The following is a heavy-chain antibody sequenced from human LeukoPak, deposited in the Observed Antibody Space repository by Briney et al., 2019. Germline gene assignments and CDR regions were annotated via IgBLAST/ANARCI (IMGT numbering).Heavy chain of an antibody. Sequence: GGALRLSCAASGFTFTKNYMSWVRQAPGKGLEWVSVIWSVGNTYYVDSVKGRFVMSRDNSKSTLYLQMNNLRVEDTAVYYCAVVSNYYYPHGMDVWGQGTTVTVSS. J-gene: IGHJ6*01. CDR2: IWSVGNT. CDR3: AVVSNYYYPHGMDV. D-gene: IGHD3-22*01. CDR1: GFTFTKNY. V-gene: IGHV3-53*01.